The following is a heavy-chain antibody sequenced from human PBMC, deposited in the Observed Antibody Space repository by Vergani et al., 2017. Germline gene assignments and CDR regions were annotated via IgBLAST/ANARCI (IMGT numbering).Heavy chain of an antibody. J-gene: IGHJ4*02. CDR1: GDSISRYY. D-gene: IGHD3-22*01. CDR2: VFYSGST. V-gene: IGHV4-59*04. Sequence: QVQLQESGPGLVKPSETLSLNCTVSGDSISRYYLSWIRQTPGKGLEWIGYVFYSGSTYYNPSLKSRVTISVDTSKNQFSLKLSSVTAADTVVYYCARSITMILVVITKEHPGDYWGQGTLVTVSS. CDR3: ARSITMILVVITKEHPGDY.